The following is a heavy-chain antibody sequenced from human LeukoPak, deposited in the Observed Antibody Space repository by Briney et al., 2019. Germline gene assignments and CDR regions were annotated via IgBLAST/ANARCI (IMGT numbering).Heavy chain of an antibody. Sequence: ASVKVSCKASGYTFTSYAMNWVRQAPGQGLEWMGWISAYNGNTNYAQKLQGRVTMTTDTSTSTAYMELRSLRSDDTAVYYCARDLSGRIAAPDYWGQGTLVTVSS. CDR2: ISAYNGNT. D-gene: IGHD6-13*01. V-gene: IGHV1-18*01. J-gene: IGHJ4*02. CDR3: ARDLSGRIAAPDY. CDR1: GYTFTSYA.